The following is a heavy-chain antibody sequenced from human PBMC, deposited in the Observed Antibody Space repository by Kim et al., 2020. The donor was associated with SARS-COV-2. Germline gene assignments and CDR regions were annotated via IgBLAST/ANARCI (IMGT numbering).Heavy chain of an antibody. CDR3: ARGNGYFDL. V-gene: IGHV3-11*05. J-gene: IGHJ2*01. CDR1: EFTFKDYY. CDR2: ISSGSHYT. Sequence: GGSLRLSCAASEFTFKDYYMTWIRQLPGMGLEWVSSISSGSHYTNYADSLKGRFTISRDNSNNSLFLQMNSLRADDTAVYYCARGNGYFDLGGRGTLVTVSS.